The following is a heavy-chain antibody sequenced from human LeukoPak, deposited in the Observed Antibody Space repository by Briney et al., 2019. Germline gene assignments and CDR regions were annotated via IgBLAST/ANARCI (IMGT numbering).Heavy chain of an antibody. CDR3: ARGEVAVSGIAWFDR. Sequence: SETLSLTCTVSGDSITSGDYYWSWIRQPPGKGLEWIGSICYSGNTYYNPSLKSRLTMSLDTSKHQFSLKLRSVTAADTAVYYCARGEVAVSGIAWFDRWGQGTLVTVSS. CDR1: GDSITSGDYY. J-gene: IGHJ5*02. D-gene: IGHD6-13*01. V-gene: IGHV4-30-4*01. CDR2: ICYSGNT.